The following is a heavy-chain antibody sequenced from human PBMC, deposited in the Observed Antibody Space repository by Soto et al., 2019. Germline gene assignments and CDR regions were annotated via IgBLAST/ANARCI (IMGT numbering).Heavy chain of an antibody. Sequence: LRLSCEASGFTFSSYGMHWVRQAPGKGLEWVAVISYDGSNKYYADSVKGRFTISRDNSKNTLYLQMNSLRAEDTAVYCCAKGMGDIVVVPAAAFDYWGQGTLVTVSS. V-gene: IGHV3-30*18. D-gene: IGHD2-2*01. CDR2: ISYDGSNK. CDR1: GFTFSSYG. J-gene: IGHJ4*02. CDR3: AKGMGDIVVVPAAAFDY.